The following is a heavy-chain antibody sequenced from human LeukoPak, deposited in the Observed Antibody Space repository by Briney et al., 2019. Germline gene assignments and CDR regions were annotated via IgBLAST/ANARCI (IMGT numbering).Heavy chain of an antibody. CDR1: GGSFSGYY. CDR3: ARGRLRGCSYGLAAFDI. D-gene: IGHD5-18*01. Sequence: SETLSLTCAVYGGSFSGYYWSWIRQPPGKGLEWIGEINHSGSTNYNPSLKSRVTISVDTSKNQFSLKLSSVTAADTAVYYCARGRLRGCSYGLAAFDIWGQGTMVTVSS. J-gene: IGHJ3*02. V-gene: IGHV4-34*01. CDR2: INHSGST.